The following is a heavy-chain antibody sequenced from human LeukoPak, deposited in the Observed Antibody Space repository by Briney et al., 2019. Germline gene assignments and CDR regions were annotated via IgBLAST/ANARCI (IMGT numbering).Heavy chain of an antibody. J-gene: IGHJ1*01. CDR1: GGSISSSSYY. Sequence: PSETLSLTCTVSGGSISSSSYYWGWIRQPPGKGLEWIGSIYYSGSTYYNPSLKSRVTISVDTSKNQFSLKLSSVTAADTAVYYCARARVSSSRPPPEYFQHWGQGTLVTVSS. CDR2: IYYSGST. V-gene: IGHV4-39*07. D-gene: IGHD6-13*01. CDR3: ARARVSSSRPPPEYFQH.